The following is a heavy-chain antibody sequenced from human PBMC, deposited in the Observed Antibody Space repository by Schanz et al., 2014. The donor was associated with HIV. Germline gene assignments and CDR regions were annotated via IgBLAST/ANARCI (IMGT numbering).Heavy chain of an antibody. CDR1: GFTFSSYG. Sequence: QVQLVESGGGVVQPGRSLRLSCAASGFTFSSYGMHWVRQAPGRGLEWVAVIWYDGSNKYYADSVKGRFTISRDNSKNTLYLQMNSLRAEDTAVYYCAKEGYGEGYYGMDVWGQGTTVTVSS. CDR3: AKEGYGEGYYGMDV. J-gene: IGHJ6*02. CDR2: IWYDGSNK. V-gene: IGHV3-33*06. D-gene: IGHD4-17*01.